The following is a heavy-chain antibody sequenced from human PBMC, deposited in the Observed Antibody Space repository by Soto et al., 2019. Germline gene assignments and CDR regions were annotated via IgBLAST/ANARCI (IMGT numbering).Heavy chain of an antibody. Sequence: QVQLVESAGGVVQPGRSLRLSCAASGFTFSSYGMHWVRQAPGKGLEWVAVISYDGSNKYYADSVKCRFTISRDNSKNTLYLEMNSLRAEDTSVYYCAKDSYDYICGSLGYFDYWGQGTLVTVSS. CDR3: AKDSYDYICGSLGYFDY. V-gene: IGHV3-30*18. J-gene: IGHJ4*02. D-gene: IGHD3-16*01. CDR1: GFTFSSYG. CDR2: ISYDGSNK.